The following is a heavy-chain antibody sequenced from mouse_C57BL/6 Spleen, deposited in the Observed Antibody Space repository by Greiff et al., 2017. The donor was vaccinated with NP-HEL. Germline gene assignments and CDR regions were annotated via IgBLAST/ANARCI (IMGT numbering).Heavy chain of an antibody. V-gene: IGHV1-82*01. J-gene: IGHJ4*01. CDR1: GYAFSSSW. Sequence: VKLVESGPELVKPGASVKISCKASGYAFSSSWMNWVKQRPGKGLEWIGRIYPGDGDTNYNGKFKGKATLTADKSSSTAYMQLSSLTSEDSAVYFCARSDYSNFYAMDYWGQGTSVTVSS. D-gene: IGHD2-5*01. CDR3: ARSDYSNFYAMDY. CDR2: IYPGDGDT.